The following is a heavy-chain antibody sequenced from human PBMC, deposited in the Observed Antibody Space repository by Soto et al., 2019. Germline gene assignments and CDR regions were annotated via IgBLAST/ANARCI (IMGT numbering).Heavy chain of an antibody. CDR2: ISYDGSNQ. CDR3: AKDFEEWLVLFYFDY. Sequence: AGGSLRLSCAASGFTFSSHGMHWVRQAPGKGLERAAVISYDGSNQYYADSVKGRFTISRDNSKNTLYLQMNSLRAEDTAVYYCAKDFEEWLVLFYFDYWGQGTLVTVSS. J-gene: IGHJ4*02. CDR1: GFTFSSHG. D-gene: IGHD6-19*01. V-gene: IGHV3-30*18.